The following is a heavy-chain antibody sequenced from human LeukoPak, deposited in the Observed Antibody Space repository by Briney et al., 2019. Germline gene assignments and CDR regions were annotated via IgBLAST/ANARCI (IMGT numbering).Heavy chain of an antibody. Sequence: GGSLRLSCAASGFTVSSNYMSWVRQAPGKGLEWVSVIYSGGSTYYADSVKGRFTISRDNSKNTLYLQMNSLRAEDTAVYYCARAFWSGYYSYYYYYYMDVWGKGTTVTVSS. J-gene: IGHJ6*03. D-gene: IGHD3-3*01. CDR3: ARAFWSGYYSYYYYYYMDV. CDR1: GFTVSSNY. CDR2: IYSGGST. V-gene: IGHV3-66*02.